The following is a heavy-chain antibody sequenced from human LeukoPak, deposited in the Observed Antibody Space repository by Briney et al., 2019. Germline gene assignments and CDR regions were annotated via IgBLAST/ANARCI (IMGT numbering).Heavy chain of an antibody. V-gene: IGHV3-30*18. CDR1: GLTFSNYG. CDR2: ISYDGSNK. D-gene: IGHD3-22*01. CDR3: AKDRTAGYDGLVDY. Sequence: PGGSLRLSCAASGLTFSNYGMHWVRQAPGKGLAWVAVISYDGSNKYYTDSVKGRFTISRDNSQNTLYLQMNSLRAEDTAVYYCAKDRTAGYDGLVDYWGQGTLVTVSS. J-gene: IGHJ4*02.